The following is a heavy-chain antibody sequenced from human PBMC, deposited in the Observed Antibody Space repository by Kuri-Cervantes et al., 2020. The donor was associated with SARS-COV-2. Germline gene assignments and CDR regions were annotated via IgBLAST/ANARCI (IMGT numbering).Heavy chain of an antibody. J-gene: IGHJ6*02. D-gene: IGHD6-13*01. CDR3: AKDSAAPPNSSSWHYYYYGMDV. CDR1: GFTFSSYG. CDR2: ISYDGSNK. Sequence: LKISCAASGFTFSSYGMHWVRQAPGKGLEWVAVISYDGSNKYYADSVKGRFTISRDNSKNTLYLQMNSLRAEDTAVYYCAKDSAAPPNSSSWHYYYYGMDVWGQGTTVTVSS. V-gene: IGHV3-30*18.